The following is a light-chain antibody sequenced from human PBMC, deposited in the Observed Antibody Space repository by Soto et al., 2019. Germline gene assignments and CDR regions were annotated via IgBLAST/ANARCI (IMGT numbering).Light chain of an antibody. J-gene: IGLJ1*01. Sequence: QSVLTHPASVSWSPGHSITISCTGTSSDVGGYNYVSWYQQHPGKAPKLMIYEVSNRPSGVSNRFSGSKSGNTASLTISGLQAEEQAEYYCSSYTSRTNYVFGTGTKVTVL. CDR1: SSDVGGYNY. CDR2: EVS. V-gene: IGLV2-14*01. CDR3: SSYTSRTNYV.